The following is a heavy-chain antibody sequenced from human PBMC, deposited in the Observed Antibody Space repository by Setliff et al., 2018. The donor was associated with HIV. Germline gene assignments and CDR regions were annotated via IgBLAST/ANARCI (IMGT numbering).Heavy chain of an antibody. CDR3: ATASGYDLFMGAFDI. CDR2: INQSGGI. J-gene: IGHJ3*02. V-gene: IGHV4-34*01. Sequence: PSETLSLTCAVSGGSFSGYYWSWIRQPPGKGLEWIGEINQSGGINYNPSLKSRVTISIDTFKNRFSMKLYSVTAADTAVYYCATASGYDLFMGAFDIWGQGTMVTVSS. D-gene: IGHD5-12*01. CDR1: GGSFSGYY.